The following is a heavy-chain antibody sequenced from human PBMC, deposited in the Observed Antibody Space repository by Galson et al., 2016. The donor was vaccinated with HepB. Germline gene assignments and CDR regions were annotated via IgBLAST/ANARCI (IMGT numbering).Heavy chain of an antibody. J-gene: IGHJ4*02. Sequence: SLRLSCAASGFTFGDYAMSWFRQAPGKGLEWVGFIRRKAYGGTTEYAASVKGRFTISRDDSKSIAYPQMNSLKTEDTAVYYCTRGGWSRESYFDYWGQGTLVTVSS. CDR2: IRRKAYGGTT. CDR1: GFTFGDYA. D-gene: IGHD1-26*01. CDR3: TRGGWSRESYFDY. V-gene: IGHV3-49*03.